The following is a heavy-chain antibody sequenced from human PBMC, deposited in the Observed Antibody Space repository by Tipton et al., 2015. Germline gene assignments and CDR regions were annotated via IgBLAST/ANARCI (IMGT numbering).Heavy chain of an antibody. V-gene: IGHV4-59*02. D-gene: IGHD3-22*01. CDR2: SSNSGST. CDR3: ARGVDRSGPYYDY. Sequence: TLSLTCTVSGGSVSTYYWSWMRQPLGKGLEWIGYSSNSGSTNYNPSLKSRVTISLDTAKNQISLRLTPVTAADTAVYYCARGVDRSGPYYDYWGQGALVTVSS. J-gene: IGHJ4*02. CDR1: GGSVSTYY.